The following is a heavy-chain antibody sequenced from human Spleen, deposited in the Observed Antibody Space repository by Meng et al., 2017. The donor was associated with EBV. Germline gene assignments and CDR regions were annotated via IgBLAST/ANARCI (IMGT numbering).Heavy chain of an antibody. V-gene: IGHV1-69*01. CDR3: ARGGTRLSTTVTTFDY. J-gene: IGHJ4*02. CDR2: IIPIFGTA. CDR1: GGTFSSYA. D-gene: IGHD4-11*01. Sequence: VRAAVGVKKPGSAVKVSCKASGGTFSSYAISWVRQAPGQGLEWMGGIIPIFGTANYAQKFQGRVTITADESTSTAYMELSSLRSEDTAVYYCARGGTRLSTTVTTFDYWGQGTLVTVSS.